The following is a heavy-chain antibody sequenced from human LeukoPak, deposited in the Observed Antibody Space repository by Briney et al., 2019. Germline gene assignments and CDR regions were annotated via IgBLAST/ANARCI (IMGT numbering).Heavy chain of an antibody. Sequence: GGSLRLSCATSGFTFSTSWMHWVRQAPGKGLVWVSRINTDGNTRDYADSVKGRFTISRDNAKNTLYLQMNSLRAEDTAVYYCVRDMGYYDRVWGQGTLVTVSS. CDR3: VRDMGYYDRV. J-gene: IGHJ4*02. CDR1: GFTFSTSW. V-gene: IGHV3-74*01. D-gene: IGHD3-22*01. CDR2: INTDGNTR.